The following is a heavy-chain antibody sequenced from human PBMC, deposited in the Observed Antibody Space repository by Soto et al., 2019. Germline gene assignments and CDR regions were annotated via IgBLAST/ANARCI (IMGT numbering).Heavy chain of an antibody. CDR2: ISYDGSNK. Sequence: GWSLRLSCAASGLTFSSYAVDWVRQAPGKGLEWVAVISYDGSNKYYADSVKGRFTISRDNSKNTLYLQMNSLRAEDTAVYYCARDTTIAVAGTDYYYYGMDVWGQGTTVTVSS. CDR1: GLTFSSYA. CDR3: ARDTTIAVAGTDYYYYGMDV. J-gene: IGHJ6*02. V-gene: IGHV3-30-3*01. D-gene: IGHD6-19*01.